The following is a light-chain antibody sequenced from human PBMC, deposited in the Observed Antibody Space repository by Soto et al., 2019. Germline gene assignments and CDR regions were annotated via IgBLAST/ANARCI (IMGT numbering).Light chain of an antibody. CDR2: DAS. Sequence: EVVMTQSPATLSVSPGERAALSCRASQCVSNNYLAWYQQKPGQAPRLLIYDASNRATGIPARFSGSGSGTDFTLTISSLEPEDFAVYYCQQRSNWPLITFGQGTRLEI. CDR1: QCVSNNY. V-gene: IGKV3-11*01. J-gene: IGKJ5*01. CDR3: QQRSNWPLIT.